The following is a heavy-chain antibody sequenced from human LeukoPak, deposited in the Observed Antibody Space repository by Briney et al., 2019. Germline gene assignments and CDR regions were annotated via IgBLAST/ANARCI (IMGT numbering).Heavy chain of an antibody. V-gene: IGHV3-23*01. CDR1: GFTFANYA. CDR3: ARALIGYYFDY. CDR2: ISDSGGNT. D-gene: IGHD2-8*01. Sequence: GGSLRLSCAASGFTFANYAMSWVRQAPGKGLKWVSAISDSGGNTYSADSVRGRFTISRDNSKNSLYLQMNSLRAEDTAVYYCARALIGYYFDYWGQGTLVTVSS. J-gene: IGHJ4*02.